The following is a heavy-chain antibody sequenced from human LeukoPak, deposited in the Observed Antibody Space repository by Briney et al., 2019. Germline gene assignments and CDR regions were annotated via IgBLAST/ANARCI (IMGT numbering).Heavy chain of an antibody. J-gene: IGHJ3*02. V-gene: IGHV4-39*01. CDR2: IYYSGST. CDR1: GGSISSSSYY. CDR3: ARNTAGAFDI. Sequence: SETLSLTCTVPGGSISSSSYYWGWIRQPPGKGLEWIVSIYYSGSTYYNPSLKSRLTIAVDTTKNQFSLKLSSVTSADTAVYYCARNTAGAFDIWGDGTMVTASS. D-gene: IGHD5-18*01.